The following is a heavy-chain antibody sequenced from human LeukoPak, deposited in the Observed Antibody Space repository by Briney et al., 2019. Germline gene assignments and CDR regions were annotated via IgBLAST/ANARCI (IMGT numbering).Heavy chain of an antibody. V-gene: IGHV4-59*01. CDR1: GDSISSYY. CDR2: IYSSGST. CDR3: ARYGGYYSNAFDI. Sequence: PSETLSLTCTVSGDSISSYYWSWLRQPPGKGLEWIGYIYSSGSTNYNPSLKSRVTISVDTSKNQFSLKLSSVTAADTAVYYCARYGGYYSNAFDIWGQGTMVTVSS. J-gene: IGHJ3*02. D-gene: IGHD3-22*01.